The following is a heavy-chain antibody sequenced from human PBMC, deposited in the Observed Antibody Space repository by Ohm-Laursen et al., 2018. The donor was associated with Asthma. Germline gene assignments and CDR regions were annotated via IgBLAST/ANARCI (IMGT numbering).Heavy chain of an antibody. V-gene: IGHV3-9*01. J-gene: IGHJ3*02. D-gene: IGHD3-3*01. Sequence: SLRLSCTASGFTFDDYAMHWVRQAPGKGLEWVSGISWNSGSIGYADSVKGRFTISRDNAKNSLYLQMNSLRAEDTAVYYCARDTGFWSGYYPGAFDIWGQGTMVTVSS. CDR3: ARDTGFWSGYYPGAFDI. CDR1: GFTFDDYA. CDR2: ISWNSGSI.